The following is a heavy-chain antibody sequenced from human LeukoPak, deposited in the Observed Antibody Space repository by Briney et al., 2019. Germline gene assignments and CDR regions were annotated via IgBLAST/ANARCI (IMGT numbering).Heavy chain of an antibody. CDR1: GGTFSSYA. V-gene: IGHV1-3*01. D-gene: IGHD2-15*01. J-gene: IGHJ4*02. CDR3: ARYCSSGSCYSHYFDY. CDR2: INAGNGDT. Sequence: GASVKVSCKASGGTFSSYAISWVRQAPGQRLEWMGWINAGNGDTKYSQKFQGRVTITRDTSATTAYMDLRGLRSEDTALYYCARYCSSGSCYSHYFDYWGQGTVVTVSA.